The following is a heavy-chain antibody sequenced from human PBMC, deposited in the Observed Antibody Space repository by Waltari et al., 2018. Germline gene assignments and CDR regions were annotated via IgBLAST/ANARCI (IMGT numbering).Heavy chain of an antibody. J-gene: IGHJ4*02. Sequence: EVQLLESGGDLEQPGGSLRISCVGSGFNFSNYAMNWVRQAPGEGLELVSTMSGTGDYTYYADSVKGRFTISRDNSKNTVFLHMNNLRVEDTAIYFCAKDQAEWLVLDGYFDSWGQGTPVTVSS. D-gene: IGHD6-19*01. CDR3: AKDQAEWLVLDGYFDS. CDR1: GFNFSNYA. V-gene: IGHV3-23*01. CDR2: MSGTGDYT.